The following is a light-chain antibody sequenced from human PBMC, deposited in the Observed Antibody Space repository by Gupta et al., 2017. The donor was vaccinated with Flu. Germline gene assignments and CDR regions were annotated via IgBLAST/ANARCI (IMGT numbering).Light chain of an antibody. CDR3: QYFDKSPT. CDR2: GAY. V-gene: IGKV3-20*01. Sequence: PDTLSLSPGERATLSCRTSQSVRSSYLAWYQLRPGQAPRLLIFGAYSRATGIPDRFSGSGSGTDFTLTISRLEPEDYGIFYCQYFDKSPTFGGGTKMEI. CDR1: QSVRSSY. J-gene: IGKJ4*01.